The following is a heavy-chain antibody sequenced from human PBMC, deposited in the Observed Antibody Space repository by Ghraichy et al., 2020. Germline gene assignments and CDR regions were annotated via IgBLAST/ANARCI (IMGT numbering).Heavy chain of an antibody. D-gene: IGHD4-11*01. Sequence: GGSLRLSCAASGFTFSSYWMHWVRQAPGKGLVWVSRINSDGSSTSYTDSVKGRFTISRDNAKNTLYLQMNSLRAEDTAVYYCARARPPTRGHWFDPWGQGTLVTVSS. CDR3: ARARPPTRGHWFDP. CDR1: GFTFSSYW. CDR2: INSDGSST. V-gene: IGHV3-74*01. J-gene: IGHJ5*02.